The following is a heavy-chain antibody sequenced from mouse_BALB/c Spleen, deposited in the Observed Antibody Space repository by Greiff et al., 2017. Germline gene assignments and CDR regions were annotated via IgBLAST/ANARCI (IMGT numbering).Heavy chain of an antibody. CDR2: ISYSGST. V-gene: IGHV3-2*02. J-gene: IGHJ2*01. CDR1: GYSITSDYA. CDR3: ARGIDY. Sequence: DVKLVESGPGLVKPSQSLSLTCTVTGYSITSDYAWNWIRQFPGNKLEWMGYISYSGSTSYNPSLKSRISITRDTSKNQFFLQLNSVTTEDTATYYCARGIDYWGQGTTLTVSS.